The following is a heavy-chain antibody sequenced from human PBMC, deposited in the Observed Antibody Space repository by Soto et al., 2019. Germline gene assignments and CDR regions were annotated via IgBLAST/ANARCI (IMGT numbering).Heavy chain of an antibody. V-gene: IGHV3-23*01. D-gene: IGHD6-13*01. CDR1: GFTFSSYA. Sequence: PGGSLRLSCAASGFTFSSYAMSWVRQAPGKGLEWVSSISGSGGTAYYADSVRGRFTISRDNSKNTMSLQMNSLRADDTAVYFCAKDRTSAGWTVRYDPWGQGTLVTVSS. CDR2: ISGSGGTA. J-gene: IGHJ5*02. CDR3: AKDRTSAGWTVRYDP.